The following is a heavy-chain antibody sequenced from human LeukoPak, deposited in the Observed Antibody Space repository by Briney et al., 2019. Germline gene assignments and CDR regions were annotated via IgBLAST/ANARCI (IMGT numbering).Heavy chain of an antibody. Sequence: PGGSLRLSCAASGFTFSSYSMNWVRQAPGKGLEWVSYISSSGSTIYYADSVKGRFTISRDNAKNSLYLQMNSLRAEDTAVYYCARAANWGSMRLSNDAFDIWGQGTMVTVSS. J-gene: IGHJ3*02. V-gene: IGHV3-48*04. CDR1: GFTFSSYS. CDR3: ARAANWGSMRLSNDAFDI. D-gene: IGHD7-27*01. CDR2: ISSSGSTI.